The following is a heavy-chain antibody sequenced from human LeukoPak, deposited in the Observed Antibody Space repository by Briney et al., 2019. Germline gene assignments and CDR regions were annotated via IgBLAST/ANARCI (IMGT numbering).Heavy chain of an antibody. D-gene: IGHD3-22*01. CDR2: ISGSGGST. CDR3: ARGWEGYYYDSSGYGDY. CDR1: GFTFSSYA. Sequence: PGGSLRLSCAASGFTFSSYAMSWVRQAPGKGLEWVSAISGSGGSTYYADPVKGRFTISRDNSKNTLYLQMNSLRAEDTAVYYCARGWEGYYYDSSGYGDYWGQGTLVTVSS. J-gene: IGHJ4*02. V-gene: IGHV3-23*01.